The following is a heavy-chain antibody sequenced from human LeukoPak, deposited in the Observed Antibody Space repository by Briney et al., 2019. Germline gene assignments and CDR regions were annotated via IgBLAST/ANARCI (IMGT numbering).Heavy chain of an antibody. CDR1: GFTFRSYS. CDR3: ARVPLGDYYDSSGSFNWFDP. J-gene: IGHJ5*02. D-gene: IGHD3-22*01. Sequence: PGGSLRLSCAASGFTFRSYSMNWVRQAPGKGLEWVSYISSSSTTIFYADSVKGRFTISRDNAKNSLYLQMNSLRAEDTAVYYCARVPLGDYYDSSGSFNWFDPWGQGTLVTVSS. CDR2: ISSSSTTI. V-gene: IGHV3-48*01.